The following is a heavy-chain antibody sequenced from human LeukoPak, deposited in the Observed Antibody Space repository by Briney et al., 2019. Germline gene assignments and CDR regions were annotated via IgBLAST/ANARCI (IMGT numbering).Heavy chain of an antibody. D-gene: IGHD6-19*01. CDR1: GFTFSTYT. CDR2: ISSSNSYI. J-gene: IGHJ4*02. V-gene: IGHV3-21*05. CDR3: AKGQWRFGY. Sequence: GGSLRLSCAASGFTFSTYTMNWVRQAPGKGLEWVSFISSSNSYISYADSVKGRFTISRDNAKNSLYLQMNSLRAEDTAMYYCAKGQWRFGYWGQGTLVTVSS.